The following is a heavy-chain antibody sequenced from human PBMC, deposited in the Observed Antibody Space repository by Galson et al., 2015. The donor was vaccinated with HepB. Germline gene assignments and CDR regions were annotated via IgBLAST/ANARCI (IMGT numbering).Heavy chain of an antibody. D-gene: IGHD2-2*01. CDR3: AREHVVPAAMEAEN. Sequence: SVKVSCKASGGTFSSYAISWVRQAPGQGLEWMGWINTNTGNPTYAQGFTGRFVFSLDTSVGTAYLQISSLKAEDTAVYYCAREHVVPAAMEAENWGQGTLVTVSS. V-gene: IGHV7-4-1*02. J-gene: IGHJ4*02. CDR2: INTNTGNP. CDR1: GGTFSSYA.